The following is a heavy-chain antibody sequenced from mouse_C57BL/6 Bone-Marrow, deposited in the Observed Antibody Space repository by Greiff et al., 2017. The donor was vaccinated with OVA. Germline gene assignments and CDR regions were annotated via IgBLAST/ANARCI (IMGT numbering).Heavy chain of an antibody. CDR3: ARAAYYGSSFAMDY. J-gene: IGHJ4*01. CDR1: GYTFTDYN. Sequence: VQLQQSGPELVKPGASVKIPCKASGYTFTDYNMDWVKQSHGQSLEWIGDINPNNGGTIYNQKFKGKATLTVDKSSSTAYMELRSLTSEDTAVYYCARAAYYGSSFAMDYWGQGTSVTVSS. V-gene: IGHV1-18*01. CDR2: INPNNGGT. D-gene: IGHD1-1*01.